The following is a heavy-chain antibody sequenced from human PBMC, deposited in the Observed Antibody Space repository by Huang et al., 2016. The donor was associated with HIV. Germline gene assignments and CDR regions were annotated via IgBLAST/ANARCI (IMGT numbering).Heavy chain of an antibody. CDR1: GGSFSGYY. D-gene: IGHD6-19*01. CDR3: ASMSSGWFHYFDY. V-gene: IGHV4-34*01. J-gene: IGHJ4*02. CDR2: INHSGST. Sequence: QVQLQQWGAGLLKPSATLSLTCAVYGGSFSGYYWSWIRQPPGKGLEWIGEINHSGSTTYNPSLKSRVTISVDTSKNQFSLKLSSVTAADTAVYYCASMSSGWFHYFDYWGQGTLVTVSS.